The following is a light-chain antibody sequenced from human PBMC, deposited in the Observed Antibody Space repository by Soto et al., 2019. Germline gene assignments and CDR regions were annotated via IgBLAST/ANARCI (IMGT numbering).Light chain of an antibody. CDR1: SSDVGGYIY. CDR2: EVS. CDR3: SSYAGTNVV. Sequence: QSALTQPPSASGSPEQSVTISCTGTSSDVGGYIYVSWYQQHPGKAPKLMIFEVSKRPSGVPDRFSGSKSGNTASLTVSGLQAGDGADYYCSSYAGTNVVFGGGTNLTVL. J-gene: IGLJ2*01. V-gene: IGLV2-8*01.